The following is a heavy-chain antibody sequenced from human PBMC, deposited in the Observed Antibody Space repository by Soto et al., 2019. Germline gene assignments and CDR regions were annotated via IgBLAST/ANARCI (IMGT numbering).Heavy chain of an antibody. V-gene: IGHV1-69*04. CDR1: GYPFTSYG. Sequence: SVKVSCKTSGYPFTSYGINWVRQAPGLGLEWMGRVNPIVSMSNYAQRFQGRVTMTADKSTSTAYMELSGLRSEDTAIYYCATSYGSGYRAFDYWGQ. CDR2: VNPIVSMS. J-gene: IGHJ4*01. CDR3: ATSYGSGYRAFDY. D-gene: IGHD3-10*01.